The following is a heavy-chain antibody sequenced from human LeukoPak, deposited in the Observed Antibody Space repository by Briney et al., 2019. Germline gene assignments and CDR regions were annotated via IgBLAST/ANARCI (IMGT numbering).Heavy chain of an antibody. V-gene: IGHV6-1*01. CDR3: ARGVRDFFDY. CDR1: GDSVSSNSEA. J-gene: IGHJ4*02. CDR2: TYYRSKWYN. Sequence: SRTLSLTCAISGDSVSSNSEAWNWIRLSPSRGLEWLGRTYYRSKWYNDFAVSVKSRITINPETSKNQFSLQLTSATPEDTAVYYCARGVRDFFDYWGQGTLVTVSS.